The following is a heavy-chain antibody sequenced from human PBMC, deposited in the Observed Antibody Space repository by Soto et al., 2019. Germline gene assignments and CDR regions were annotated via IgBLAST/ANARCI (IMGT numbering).Heavy chain of an antibody. CDR1: GYSLIDTY. CDR3: ARPPAYITVWYYFYT. J-gene: IGHJ4*01. CDR2: ISPKSGAI. V-gene: IGHV1-2*02. D-gene: IGHD3-10*01. Sequence: ASVKVSCKASGYSLIDTYTHWVRQAPGQGLEWMGRISPKSGAINYAQKFQGRVTLTWDTSVNTAYMELSSLRSDDTALYYCARPPAYITVWYYFYTRG.